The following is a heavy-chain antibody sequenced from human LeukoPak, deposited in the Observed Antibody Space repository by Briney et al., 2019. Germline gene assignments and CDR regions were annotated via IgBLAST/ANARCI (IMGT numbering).Heavy chain of an antibody. J-gene: IGHJ4*02. Sequence: GGSLRLSCAASGFTFSSYSMNWVRQAPGKGLEWVSYISSSSSTIYYADSVKGRFTISRDNAKNSLYLQMNSLRAEDTAVYYCXRSPVAATRRFDYWGQGTLVTVSS. CDR2: ISSSSSTI. CDR3: XRSPVAATRRFDY. V-gene: IGHV3-48*01. CDR1: GFTFSSYS. D-gene: IGHD2-15*01.